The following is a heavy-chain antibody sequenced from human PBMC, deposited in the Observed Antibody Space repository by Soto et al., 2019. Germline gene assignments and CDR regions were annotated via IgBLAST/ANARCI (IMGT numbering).Heavy chain of an antibody. CDR2: ISSSSSYI. CDR3: ARVSGPHP. J-gene: IGHJ5*02. CDR1: GFTFDDYA. Sequence: PGGSLRLSCAASGFTFDDYAMHWVRQAPGKGLEWVSSISSSSSYIYYADSVKGRFTISRDNAKNSLYLQMNSLRAEDTAVYYCARVSGPHPWGQGTLVTVSS. V-gene: IGHV3-21*01.